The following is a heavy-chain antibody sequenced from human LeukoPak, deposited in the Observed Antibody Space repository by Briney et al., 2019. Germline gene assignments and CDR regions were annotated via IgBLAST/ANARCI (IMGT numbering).Heavy chain of an antibody. J-gene: IGHJ6*03. Sequence: GESLKISCRGAGYGFTTYWIAWVRQTRTKGLEWMATIFPGDSGTRYSPSFQGQVTISADSSISTAYLQWSSLKVSDTATYYCARGIIGYFYYMDVWGEGTTVIVSS. CDR3: ARGIIGYFYYMDV. CDR2: IFPGDSGT. CDR1: GYGFTTYW. V-gene: IGHV5-51*01. D-gene: IGHD2/OR15-2a*01.